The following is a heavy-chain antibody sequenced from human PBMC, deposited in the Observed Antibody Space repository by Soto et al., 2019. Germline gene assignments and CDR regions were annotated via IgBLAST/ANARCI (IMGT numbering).Heavy chain of an antibody. CDR3: AREPSRYAVSYSSSCT. Sequence: SVKVSGKASGGTFSSYAISWVRQAPGQGLEWMGGIIPIFGTANYAQKFQGRVTITADESTSTAYMELSSLRAEDTAGYYCAREPSRYAVSYSSSCTWGQGTLVTLSS. CDR2: IIPIFGTA. CDR1: GGTFSSYA. J-gene: IGHJ4*02. D-gene: IGHD6-13*01. V-gene: IGHV1-69*13.